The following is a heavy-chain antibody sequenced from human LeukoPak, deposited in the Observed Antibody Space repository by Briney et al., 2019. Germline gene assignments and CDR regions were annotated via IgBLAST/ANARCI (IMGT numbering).Heavy chain of an antibody. D-gene: IGHD6-6*01. CDR1: GGSVNSGSYY. J-gene: IGHJ4*02. CDR3: ARARSSYSSSPFDY. CDR2: IYYSGST. V-gene: IGHV4-61*01. Sequence: SETLSLTCTVSGGSVNSGSYYWSWIRQPPGKGLEWIGYIYYSGSTNYNPSLKSRVTISVDTSKNQFSLKLSSVTAADTAVYYCARARSSYSSSPFDYWGQGTLVTVSS.